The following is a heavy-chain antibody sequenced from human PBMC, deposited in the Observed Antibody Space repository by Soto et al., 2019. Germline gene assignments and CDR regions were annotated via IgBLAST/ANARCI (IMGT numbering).Heavy chain of an antibody. CDR1: GFIFSHFW. D-gene: IGHD3-10*01. CDR3: ARDEDPTYYYYGMDA. CDR2: INHEGRNT. J-gene: IGHJ6*02. Sequence: GGSLRLSCAASGFIFSHFWMHWVRQVPGEGLVGVSRINHEGRNTNYADFVRGRFTISRDNSKNMLYLQMNSLTAEDAAVYYCARDEDPTYYYYGMDAWGQGTTVTVSS. V-gene: IGHV3-74*01.